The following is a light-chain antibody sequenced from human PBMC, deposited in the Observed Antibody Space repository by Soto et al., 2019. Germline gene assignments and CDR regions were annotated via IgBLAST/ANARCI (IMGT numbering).Light chain of an antibody. V-gene: IGKV3-20*01. CDR1: QSVSSSY. J-gene: IGKJ4*01. CDR3: QQYGSSPP. CDR2: GAS. Sequence: EIVLTQSPGTLSLSPGXRATLSCRASQSVSSSYLAWYQQKPGQAPRLLIYGASSRATGIPDRFSGSGSGTDFTLTISRLEPEDFAVYYCQQYGSSPPFGGGTKVDIK.